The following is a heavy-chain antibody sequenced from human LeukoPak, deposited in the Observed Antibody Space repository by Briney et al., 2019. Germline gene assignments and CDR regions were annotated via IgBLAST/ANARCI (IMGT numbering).Heavy chain of an antibody. V-gene: IGHV3-23*01. Sequence: PGWSLRLSRAASGLTHSSSAMNWVRQAPAKGLEWVSGISSGGGITYYADSVKGWFTISRDNSKNTLYLQLNSLRAEDTAVYYCAKSSQRFGMDVWGQGTTVTVSS. J-gene: IGHJ6*02. CDR3: AKSSQRFGMDV. CDR1: GLTHSSSA. CDR2: ISSGGGIT.